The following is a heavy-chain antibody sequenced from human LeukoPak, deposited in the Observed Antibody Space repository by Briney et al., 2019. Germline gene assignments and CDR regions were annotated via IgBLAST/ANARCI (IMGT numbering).Heavy chain of an antibody. Sequence: GASVKVSCKASGYTFTSYDINWVRQATGQGLEWMGWMNPNSGNTGYAQKFQGRVTMTRNTSISTAYMELSSLRSEDTAVYYCARGPPGVRFGELLYYGMDVWGQGTTVTVSS. D-gene: IGHD3-10*01. CDR1: GYTFTSYD. V-gene: IGHV1-8*01. J-gene: IGHJ6*02. CDR2: MNPNSGNT. CDR3: ARGPPGVRFGELLYYGMDV.